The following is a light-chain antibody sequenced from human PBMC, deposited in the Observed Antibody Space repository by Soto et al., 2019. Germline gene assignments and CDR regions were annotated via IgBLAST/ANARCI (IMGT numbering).Light chain of an antibody. CDR1: QSVSRY. J-gene: IGKJ1*01. CDR2: DAS. CDR3: QQRSNWPVT. Sequence: EIVLTQSPGTLSLSPGERATLSCRASQSVSRYLAWYQQNPGQAPRLLIYDASTRATGISARFSGSGSGTDFTLTISSLEPEDFAMYYCQQRSNWPVTFGQGTKVEVK. V-gene: IGKV3-11*01.